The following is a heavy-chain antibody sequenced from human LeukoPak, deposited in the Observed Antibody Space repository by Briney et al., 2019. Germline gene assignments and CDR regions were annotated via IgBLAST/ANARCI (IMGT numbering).Heavy chain of an antibody. CDR1: GFTFSSYG. D-gene: IGHD3-10*01. CDR2: IRNDGSNK. J-gene: IGHJ4*02. CDR3: AKDLRYGSADY. Sequence: GGSLRLSCAASGFTFSSYGMHWVRQAPGKGLEWVSFIRNDGSNKYYADSVKGRFTISRDNSKNTLYLQVNSLRAEDTAVYYCAKDLRYGSADYWGQGTLVTVSS. V-gene: IGHV3-30*02.